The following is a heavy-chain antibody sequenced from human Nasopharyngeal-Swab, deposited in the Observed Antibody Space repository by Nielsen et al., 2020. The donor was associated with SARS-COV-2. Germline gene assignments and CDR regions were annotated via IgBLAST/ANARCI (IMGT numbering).Heavy chain of an antibody. Sequence: SETLSLTCGVYGGSFSGNYWPWIRQPPGKGLEWIGEINHSGSTNYNPSLKSRVTISGDTSKNQFSLKLNSLTAADTAVYYCARGVVTRTNGVWVDCWGQGTLVTVSS. J-gene: IGHJ4*02. CDR3: ARGVVTRTNGVWVDC. V-gene: IGHV4-34*01. CDR1: GGSFSGNY. CDR2: INHSGST. D-gene: IGHD2-8*01.